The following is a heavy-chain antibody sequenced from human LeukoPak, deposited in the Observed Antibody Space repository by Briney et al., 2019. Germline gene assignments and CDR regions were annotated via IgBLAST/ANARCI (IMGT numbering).Heavy chain of an antibody. CDR2: IYYSGST. D-gene: IGHD3-22*01. CDR3: ARQGYYDSSGYTSH. CDR1: GGSISSGGYY. Sequence: SQTLSLTCTVSGGSISSGGYYWSWLRQHPGKGLEWIGYIYYSGSTYYNPSLKSRVTISVDTSKNQFSLKLSSVTAADTAVYYCARQGYYDSSGYTSHWGQGTLVTVSS. V-gene: IGHV4-31*03. J-gene: IGHJ4*02.